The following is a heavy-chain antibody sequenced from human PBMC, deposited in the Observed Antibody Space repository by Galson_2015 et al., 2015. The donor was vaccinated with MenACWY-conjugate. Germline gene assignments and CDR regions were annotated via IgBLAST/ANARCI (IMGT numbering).Heavy chain of an antibody. CDR3: ARHYRTAPARSGAFDI. CDR1: GGSISSSSYY. V-gene: IGHV4-39*01. J-gene: IGHJ3*02. Sequence: SETLSLTCTVSGGSISSSSYYWDWIRQPPGRGLEWIGTIYYSGSTYYNSSLKSRVTISVDTSQNQFSLNLSSVTAADTAMYYCARHYRTAPARSGAFDIWGRGTMVPVSS. D-gene: IGHD2-2*01. CDR2: IYYSGST.